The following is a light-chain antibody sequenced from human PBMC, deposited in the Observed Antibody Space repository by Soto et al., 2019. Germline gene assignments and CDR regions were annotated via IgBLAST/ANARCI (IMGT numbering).Light chain of an antibody. J-gene: IGKJ4*01. CDR1: QNVSRF. Sequence: EIVLTQSPATLSLSPGERATLSCRASQNVSRFLAWYQRRPGQPPRLLIYDASKRASYIPARFSGSGSGTDCTLTIGSLEPEDSAVYYCQQGSNWPPLTFGGGTKVEIK. V-gene: IGKV3-11*01. CDR2: DAS. CDR3: QQGSNWPPLT.